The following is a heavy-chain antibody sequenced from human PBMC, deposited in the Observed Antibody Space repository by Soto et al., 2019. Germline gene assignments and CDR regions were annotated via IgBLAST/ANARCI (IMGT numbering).Heavy chain of an antibody. V-gene: IGHV4-39*01. J-gene: IGHJ5*02. Sequence: SETMSLTCTVSGGSISSSSYYWGWIRQPPGKGLEWIGEISHSGSTIYNPSLKSRVTISIDTSKNQFSLNLSSVSAADLVFYYCARGTDYLWCFGPWGQGTLVTVSS. D-gene: IGHD2-8*01. CDR2: ISHSGST. CDR3: ARGTDYLWCFGP. CDR1: GGSISSSSYY.